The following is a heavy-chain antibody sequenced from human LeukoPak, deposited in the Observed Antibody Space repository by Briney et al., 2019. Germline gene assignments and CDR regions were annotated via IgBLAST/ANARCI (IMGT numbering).Heavy chain of an antibody. CDR1: GFTFNNYW. V-gene: IGHV3-74*01. J-gene: IGHJ4*02. CDR3: AREFEATGFWALDY. Sequence: GGSPRLSCKVSGFTFNNYWMHCVRQAPGKGLVWISRMNNDGRVITYADSVKGRFTISRDNAKKTLYLQMNSLRAEDTAVYYCAREFEATGFWALDYWGQGTLVTASS. D-gene: IGHD3-16*01. CDR2: MNNDGRVI.